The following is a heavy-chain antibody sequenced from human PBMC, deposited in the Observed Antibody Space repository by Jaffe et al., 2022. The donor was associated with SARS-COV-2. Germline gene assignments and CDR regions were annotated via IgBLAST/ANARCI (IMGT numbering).Heavy chain of an antibody. CDR3: ASYCSGGSCYSEGFDY. J-gene: IGHJ4*02. CDR2: IYYSGST. CDR1: GGSISSYY. Sequence: QVQLQESGPGLVKPSETLSLTCTVSGGSISSYYWSWIRQPPGKGLEWIGYIYYSGSTNYNPSLKSRVTISVDTSKNQFSLKLSSVTAADTAVYYCASYCSGGSCYSEGFDYWGQGTLVTVSS. D-gene: IGHD2-15*01. V-gene: IGHV4-59*08.